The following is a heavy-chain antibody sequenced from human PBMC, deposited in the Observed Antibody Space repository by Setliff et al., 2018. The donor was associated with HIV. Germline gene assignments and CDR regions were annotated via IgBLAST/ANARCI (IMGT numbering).Heavy chain of an antibody. V-gene: IGHV4-39*01. Sequence: SETLSLTCTVSGGSISSSSYYWGWIRQPPGKGLEWIGSIYYSGSTYYTPSLKSRLTISVDTSKNQFSLKLSSVTAADTAVYYCARRKAGWGELFGNWFDPWGQGTLVTVSS. CDR1: GGSISSSSYY. CDR3: ARRKAGWGELFGNWFDP. D-gene: IGHD3-10*01. CDR2: IYYSGST. J-gene: IGHJ5*02.